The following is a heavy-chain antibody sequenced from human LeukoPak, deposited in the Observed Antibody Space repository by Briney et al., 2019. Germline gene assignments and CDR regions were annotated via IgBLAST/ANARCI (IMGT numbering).Heavy chain of an antibody. CDR1: GFTFSSYS. CDR3: AKIHNYYDSSGYYSVDY. CDR2: ISGSGGST. V-gene: IGHV3-23*01. J-gene: IGHJ4*02. D-gene: IGHD3-22*01. Sequence: PGGSLRLSCAASGFTFSSYSMNWVRQAPRKGLEWVSAISGSGGSTYYADSVKGRFTISRGNSKNTLYLQMNSLRAEDTAVYYCAKIHNYYDSSGYYSVDYWGQGTLVTVSS.